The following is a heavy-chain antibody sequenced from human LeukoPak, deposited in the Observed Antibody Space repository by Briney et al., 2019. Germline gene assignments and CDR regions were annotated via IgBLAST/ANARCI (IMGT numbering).Heavy chain of an antibody. CDR1: GFSVTKNY. Sequence: GGSLRLSCAVSGFSVTKNYMSWVRQAPGKGLEWVSVFYVGGATYYADSVKGRFTISRDNAKNSLYLQMNSLRAEDTAVYYCARDPHSSKYWGQGTLVTVSS. D-gene: IGHD6-13*01. V-gene: IGHV3-53*01. J-gene: IGHJ4*02. CDR2: FYVGGAT. CDR3: ARDPHSSKY.